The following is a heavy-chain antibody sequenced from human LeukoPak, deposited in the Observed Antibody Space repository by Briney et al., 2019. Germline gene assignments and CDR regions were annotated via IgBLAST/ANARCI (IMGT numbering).Heavy chain of an antibody. CDR2: ISWNSGSI. Sequence: GGSLRLSCAASGFTFDDYVMHWVRQAPGKGLEWVSGISWNSGSIGYADSVKGRFTISRDNAKSSLYLQMNSLRVEDTAFYFCTRRVKVTEGGLDYWGQGTLVTVSS. J-gene: IGHJ4*02. D-gene: IGHD2-21*02. CDR1: GFTFDDYV. V-gene: IGHV3-9*01. CDR3: TRRVKVTEGGLDY.